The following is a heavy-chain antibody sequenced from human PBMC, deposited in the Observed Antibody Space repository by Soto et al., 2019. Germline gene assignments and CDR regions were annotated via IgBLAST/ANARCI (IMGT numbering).Heavy chain of an antibody. CDR1: GGTFSSYA. J-gene: IGHJ6*02. V-gene: IGHV1-69*12. Sequence: QVQLVQSGAEVKKPGSSVKVSCKASGGTFSSYAINWVRQAPGQGLEWMGGIIPIFGTANYAQKFQGRVTITANESTNTAYMELRSLRSEDTAVYYCARNPTSYYYGMDVWGQGTTVTVSS. CDR3: ARNPTSYYYGMDV. CDR2: IIPIFGTA.